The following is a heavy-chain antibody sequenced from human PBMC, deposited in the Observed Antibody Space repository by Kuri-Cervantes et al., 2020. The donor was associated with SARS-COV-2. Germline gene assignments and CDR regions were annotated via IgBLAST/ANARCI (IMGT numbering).Heavy chain of an antibody. J-gene: IGHJ4*02. CDR3: ARPTRGKLD. V-gene: IGHV5-51*01. CDR2: IYPGDSDT. Sequence: GESLQISCKGSGYSFTGYWIAWVRQMPGKGLECMGIIYPGDSDTRYSPSFQGQVTISADKSINTAYLQWSSLKASDTAMYYCARPTRGKLDWGPGTLVTVSS. D-gene: IGHD1-7*01. CDR1: GYSFTGYW.